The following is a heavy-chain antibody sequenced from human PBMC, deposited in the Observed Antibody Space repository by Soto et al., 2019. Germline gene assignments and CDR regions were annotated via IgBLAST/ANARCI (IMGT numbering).Heavy chain of an antibody. J-gene: IGHJ5*02. Sequence: SETLSLTCTVSGGSISSYYWSWIRQPPGKGLEWIGYIYYSGSTNYNPSLKSRVTISVDTSKNQFSLKLSSVTAADTAVYYCARGLAAAGTFNWFDPWGQGTLVTVSS. D-gene: IGHD6-13*01. CDR1: GGSISSYY. CDR3: ARGLAAAGTFNWFDP. CDR2: IYYSGST. V-gene: IGHV4-59*01.